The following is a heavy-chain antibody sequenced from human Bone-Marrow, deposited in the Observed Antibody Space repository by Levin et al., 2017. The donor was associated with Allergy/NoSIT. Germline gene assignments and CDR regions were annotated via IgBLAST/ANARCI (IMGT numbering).Heavy chain of an antibody. CDR1: GFTFSSRC. Sequence: SGGSLRLSCTASGFTFSSRCMSWVRQAPGKGLEWVAYITQSGSDKYYVDSVKGRFTISRDNAKNSVYLQMNGLRVEDTAVYYCARYSVVDPRLKGYYFDYWGQGTRVVVS. CDR3: ARYSVVDPRLKGYYFDY. V-gene: IGHV3-7*01. J-gene: IGHJ4*02. CDR2: ITQSGSDK. D-gene: IGHD2-15*01.